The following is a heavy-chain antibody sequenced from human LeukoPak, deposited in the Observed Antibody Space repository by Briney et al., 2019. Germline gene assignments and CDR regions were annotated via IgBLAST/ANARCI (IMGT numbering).Heavy chain of an antibody. CDR1: GYTFTGYY. CDR3: ARDGAAGITGSTYYYYMDV. D-gene: IGHD1-20*01. V-gene: IGHV1-46*01. J-gene: IGHJ6*03. Sequence: GASVKVSCKASGYTFTGYYMHWVRQAPGQGLEWMGIINPSGGSTRYAQKFQGRVTMTRDTSTSTVYMELSSLRSEDTAVYYCARDGAAGITGSTYYYYMDVWGKGTTVTVSS. CDR2: INPSGGST.